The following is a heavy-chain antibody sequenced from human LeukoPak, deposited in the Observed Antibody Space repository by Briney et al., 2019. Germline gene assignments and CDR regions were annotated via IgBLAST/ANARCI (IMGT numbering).Heavy chain of an antibody. V-gene: IGHV3-21*06. D-gene: IGHD2-8*01. J-gene: IGHJ4*02. Sequence: GGSLRLSCAASGFTFSSYEMNWVRQAPGKGLEWVSSVSNSGDYIHYADSVKGRFTISRDNSKNSLYLQMNSLRAEDTAVYYCARALIGYYFDYWGQGTLVTVSS. CDR1: GFTFSSYE. CDR2: VSNSGDYI. CDR3: ARALIGYYFDY.